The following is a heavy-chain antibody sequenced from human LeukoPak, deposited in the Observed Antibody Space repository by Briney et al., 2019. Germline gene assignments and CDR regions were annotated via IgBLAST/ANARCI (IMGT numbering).Heavy chain of an antibody. Sequence: ASVKVSCKASGYTFTGYYMHWVRQAPGQGLEWMGIINPSGGSTSYAQKFQGRVTMTRDTSTSTVYMELSSLRSEDTAVYYCARRVYDSSGYYYVDFDYWGQGTLVTVSS. CDR2: INPSGGST. CDR1: GYTFTGYY. CDR3: ARRVYDSSGYYYVDFDY. V-gene: IGHV1-46*01. J-gene: IGHJ4*02. D-gene: IGHD3-22*01.